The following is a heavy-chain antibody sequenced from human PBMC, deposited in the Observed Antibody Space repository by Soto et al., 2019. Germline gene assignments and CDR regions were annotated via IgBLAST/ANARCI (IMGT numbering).Heavy chain of an antibody. J-gene: IGHJ4*02. CDR3: ARAVAVPSDFDY. CDR1: GYTFTGYA. CDR2: INAGNGNT. Sequence: QVQLVQSGAEEKKPGASVKVSCKASGYTFTGYAMHWVRRAPGQRLEWMGWINAGNGNTRYSQKFQGRVTITRDTSASTAYMELSSLRSEHTAVYYCARAVAVPSDFDYWGQGTLVTVSS. V-gene: IGHV1-3*05. D-gene: IGHD6-19*01.